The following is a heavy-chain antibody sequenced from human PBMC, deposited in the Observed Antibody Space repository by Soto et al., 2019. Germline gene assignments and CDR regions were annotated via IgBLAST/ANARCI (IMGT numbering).Heavy chain of an antibody. CDR3: AREGSYGLFYFDY. Sequence: ASVKVSCKASGYTFTSYGISWVRQAPGQGLDWMVWFSVYNVNTNYAQKFKGRVTLTTDTSTSTAYMELRSLRFDDTAVYYCAREGSYGLFYFDYWGQGTLVTVSS. CDR1: GYTFTSYG. J-gene: IGHJ4*02. D-gene: IGHD5-18*01. CDR2: FSVYNVNT. V-gene: IGHV1-18*01.